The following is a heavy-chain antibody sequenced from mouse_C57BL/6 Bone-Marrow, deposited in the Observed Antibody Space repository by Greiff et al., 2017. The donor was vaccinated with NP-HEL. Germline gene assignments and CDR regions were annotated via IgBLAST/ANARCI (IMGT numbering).Heavy chain of an antibody. J-gene: IGHJ1*03. CDR2: IHPNSGST. CDR1: GYTFTSYW. V-gene: IGHV1-64*01. Sequence: QVQLQQPGAELVKPGASVKLSCKASGYTFTSYWMHWVKQRPGQGLEWIGMIHPNSGSTNYNEKFKSKATLTVDKSSSTAYMQLSSLTSEDSAVYYCARENGYDCRYFDVWGTGTTVTVSS. D-gene: IGHD2-2*01. CDR3: ARENGYDCRYFDV.